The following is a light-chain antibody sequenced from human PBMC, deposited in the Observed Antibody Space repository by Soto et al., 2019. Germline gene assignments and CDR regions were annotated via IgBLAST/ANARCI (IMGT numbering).Light chain of an antibody. J-gene: IGKJ1*01. CDR1: QTISSW. CDR2: KAS. V-gene: IGKV1-5*03. Sequence: DIQMTQSPSTLSASVRDRVTITCRASQTISSWLAWFQQRPGRAPKFLIYKASTLKSGVPSRFSGSGSGTEFTLTIRSLQPDDFATYYCKHYNSYSEAFGQGTKVDI. CDR3: KHYNSYSEA.